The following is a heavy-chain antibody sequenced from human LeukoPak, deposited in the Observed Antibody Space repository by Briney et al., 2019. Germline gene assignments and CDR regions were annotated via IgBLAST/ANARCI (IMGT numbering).Heavy chain of an antibody. CDR1: GYSISSGYY. D-gene: IGHD3-16*01. V-gene: IGHV4-38-2*02. CDR3: ARDPIGEGY. CDR2: IHHSGST. Sequence: SETLSLTCTVSGYSISSGYYWGWIRQPPGKGLEWIGSIHHSGSTYYNPSLKSRVTISVDTSKNQFSLKLSSVTAADTAVYYCARDPIGEGYWGQGTLVTVSS. J-gene: IGHJ4*02.